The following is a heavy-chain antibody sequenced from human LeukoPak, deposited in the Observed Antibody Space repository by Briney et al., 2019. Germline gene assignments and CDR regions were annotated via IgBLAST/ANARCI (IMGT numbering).Heavy chain of an antibody. CDR2: IYTSGST. V-gene: IGHV4-61*02. CDR3: ASKPIIGEWFDP. J-gene: IGHJ5*02. CDR1: GGSISSGSYY. Sequence: SETLSLTCTVSGGSISSGSYYWSWIRQPAGKGLEWIGRIYTSGSTNYNPSLKSRVTISVDTSKNQFSLKLSSVTAADTAVYYCASKPIIGEWFDPWGQGTLVTVSS.